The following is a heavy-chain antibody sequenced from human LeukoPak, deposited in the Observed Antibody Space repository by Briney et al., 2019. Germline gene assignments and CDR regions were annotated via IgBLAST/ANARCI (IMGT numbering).Heavy chain of an antibody. V-gene: IGHV4-31*03. D-gene: IGHD3-10*01. CDR1: GGSISSGGYY. Sequence: PSETLSLTCTVSGGSISSGGYYWSWIRQHPGKGLEWIGYIYYSGSTYYNPSLKSRVTISVDTSKNQFSLKLSSVTAADTAVYYCARNGITMVRGVIPNGNWFDPWGQGTPVTVSS. J-gene: IGHJ5*02. CDR3: ARNGITMVRGVIPNGNWFDP. CDR2: IYYSGST.